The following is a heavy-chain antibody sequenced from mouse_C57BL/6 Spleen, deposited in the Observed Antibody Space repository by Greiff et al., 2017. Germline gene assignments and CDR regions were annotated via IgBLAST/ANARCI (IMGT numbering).Heavy chain of an antibody. J-gene: IGHJ3*01. Sequence: VQLQQSGPELVRPGVSVKISCKGSGYTFTDYAMHWVKQSHAKGLEWIGVISTYYGDASYNQKFKDKATMTVDKSSSTAYMELARLTSEDSAVYYCARLLWLRRSWFAYWGQGTLVTVSA. CDR1: GYTFTDYA. CDR3: ARLLWLRRSWFAY. V-gene: IGHV1-67*01. D-gene: IGHD2-2*01. CDR2: ISTYYGDA.